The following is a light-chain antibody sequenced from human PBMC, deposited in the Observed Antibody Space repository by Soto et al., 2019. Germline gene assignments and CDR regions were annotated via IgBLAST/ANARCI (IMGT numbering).Light chain of an antibody. J-gene: IGLJ2*01. V-gene: IGLV2-11*01. CDR2: DVT. Sequence: QSALTQPRSVSGSPGQSVTISCTGTSSDIGGYNYVSWYQQHPGKAPKLMIYDVTKRPSGVPDRFSGSKSGNTASLTISGLHADDEDDYYCCSYAGSYTEVFGGGTKLTVL. CDR1: SSDIGGYNY. CDR3: CSYAGSYTEV.